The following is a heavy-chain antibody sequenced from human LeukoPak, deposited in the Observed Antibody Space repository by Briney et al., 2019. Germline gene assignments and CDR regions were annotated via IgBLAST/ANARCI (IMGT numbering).Heavy chain of an antibody. Sequence: GGSLRLSCAASGFTFSSYSVNWVRQAPGKGLAWVSSISSSGSYIYYADSVKGRFTFSRDNAKHSLYLQMNSLRAEDTAVYFCARGSGVQVWSSLDYWGQGALVTVSS. V-gene: IGHV3-21*01. CDR1: GFTFSSYS. CDR3: ARGSGVQVWSSLDY. J-gene: IGHJ4*02. CDR2: ISSSGSYI. D-gene: IGHD5-18*01.